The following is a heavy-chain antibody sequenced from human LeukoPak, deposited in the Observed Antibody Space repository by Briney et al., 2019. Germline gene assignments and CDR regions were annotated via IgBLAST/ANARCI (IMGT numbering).Heavy chain of an antibody. J-gene: IGHJ4*02. Sequence: GGSLRLSCAVSGFTFDDYAMHWVRQAPGKGLEWVSGINWNSGSMGYADSVKGRFTISRDNAKNSLYLQMNSLRAEDTALYYCANRPYYYDSSGYYQSYFDYWGQGTLVTVSS. V-gene: IGHV3-9*01. CDR3: ANRPYYYDSSGYYQSYFDY. CDR1: GFTFDDYA. CDR2: INWNSGSM. D-gene: IGHD3-22*01.